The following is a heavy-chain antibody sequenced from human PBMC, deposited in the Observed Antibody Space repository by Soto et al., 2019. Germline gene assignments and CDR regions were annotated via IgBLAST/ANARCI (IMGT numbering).Heavy chain of an antibody. J-gene: IGHJ4*02. V-gene: IGHV3-73*02. CDR1: GFIFSDSA. Sequence: EVQLVESGGGLVQPGGSLKLSCAASGFIFSDSAVHWVRQAPEKGLEWIARIRSKSKTYATAYVAAVQGRFTVSRDDSKNTAYLEMNSLKTEDTAIYYCSRLEESGCAGDEGYSGFEHWGPGTPVTVSS. CDR3: SRLEESGCAGDEGYSGFEH. D-gene: IGHD2-21*01. CDR2: IRSKSKTYAT.